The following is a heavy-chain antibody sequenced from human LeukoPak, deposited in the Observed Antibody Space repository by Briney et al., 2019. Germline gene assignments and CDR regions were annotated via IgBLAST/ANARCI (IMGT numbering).Heavy chain of an antibody. CDR3: ARSTNWGNFDY. CDR2: ITGSSSYI. CDR1: GFTFRWYW. V-gene: IGHV3-21*01. Sequence: GGSLRLSCAASGFTFRWYWMSWVRQAPGKGLEWVSSITGSSSYIYYADSVKGRFTISRDNAKNSLYLQMNSLRAEDSAVYYCARSTNWGNFDYWGQGTLVTVSS. D-gene: IGHD7-27*01. J-gene: IGHJ4*02.